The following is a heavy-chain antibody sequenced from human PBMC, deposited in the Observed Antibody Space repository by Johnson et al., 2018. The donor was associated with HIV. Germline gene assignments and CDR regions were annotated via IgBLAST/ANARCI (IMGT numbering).Heavy chain of an antibody. V-gene: IGHV3-30*14. D-gene: IGHD3-10*01. J-gene: IGHJ3*02. CDR1: GFTFNNYP. CDR2: ISYDGSNK. Sequence: VQLVESGGGVVQPGRSLRLSCAVSGFTFNNYPMHWVRQAPGKGLEWVAVISYDGSNKYYGDSVKGRFTISRDNSKNTLYLQMNSLRAEDTAVYYCARSGYGSGSTHDAFDIWGQGTMVTVSS. CDR3: ARSGYGSGSTHDAFDI.